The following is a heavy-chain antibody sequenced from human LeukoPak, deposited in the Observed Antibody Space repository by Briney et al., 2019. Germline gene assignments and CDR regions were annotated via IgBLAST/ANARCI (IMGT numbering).Heavy chain of an antibody. J-gene: IGHJ4*02. CDR2: VFYSGST. Sequence: KPSQTLSLTCTVSGGSISSGGYYWSWIRQHPGKGLEWIGYVFYSGSTTYSPSLKSRVTISVDMSRNQFSLKLSSVTAADTAVYYCARHSANYSGSGSYDCWGQGTLVTVSS. CDR1: GGSISSGGYY. CDR3: ARHSANYSGSGSYDC. V-gene: IGHV4-31*03. D-gene: IGHD3-10*01.